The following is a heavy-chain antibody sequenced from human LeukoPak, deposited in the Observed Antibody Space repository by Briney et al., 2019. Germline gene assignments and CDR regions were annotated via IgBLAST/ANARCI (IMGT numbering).Heavy chain of an antibody. J-gene: IGHJ4*02. V-gene: IGHV3-48*03. D-gene: IGHD6-19*01. CDR1: GFTFSSYE. Sequence: GGSLRLSCAASGFTFSSYEMNWVRQAPGKGLEWVSYISSSGSTIYYADSVKGRFTIYRDNAKNSLYPQMNSLRAEDTAVYYCARDNSWYSSGWYFDYWGQGTLVTVSS. CDR3: ARDNSWYSSGWYFDY. CDR2: ISSSGSTI.